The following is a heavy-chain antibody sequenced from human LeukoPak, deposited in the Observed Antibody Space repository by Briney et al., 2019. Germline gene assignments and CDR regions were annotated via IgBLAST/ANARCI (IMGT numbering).Heavy chain of an antibody. V-gene: IGHV6-1*01. J-gene: IGHJ6*02. CDR2: TYYRSKLYN. Sequence: SQTLSLTCVISGDSFSSNSAAWNWIRQSPSRGLEWLGRTYYRSKLYNDYAVSVKSLITINPDTSKNQFSLQLNSVTPEDTAVYYCARARRPRDSGYDYYYYGMDVWGQGTTVTVSS. D-gene: IGHD5-12*01. CDR3: ARARRPRDSGYDYYYYGMDV. CDR1: GDSFSSNSAA.